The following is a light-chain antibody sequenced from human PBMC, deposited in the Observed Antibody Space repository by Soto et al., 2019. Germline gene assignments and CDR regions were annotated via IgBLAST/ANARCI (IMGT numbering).Light chain of an antibody. CDR3: QQTYTTPYT. J-gene: IGKJ2*01. V-gene: IGKV1-39*01. Sequence: DIQMTQSPSSLSASVGDRVTVSCRASQSINSYLNWYQQKPGKAPTLLIYSASSLEEGVPSRFSGSGSGTEFTLTISSLQPEDSAPYSCQQTYTTPYTFGEGTKLEIK. CDR2: SAS. CDR1: QSINSY.